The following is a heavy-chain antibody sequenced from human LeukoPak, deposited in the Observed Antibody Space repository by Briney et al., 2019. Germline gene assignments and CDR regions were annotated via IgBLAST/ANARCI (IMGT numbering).Heavy chain of an antibody. J-gene: IGHJ4*02. V-gene: IGHV4-59*01. CDR3: ARGGEVYCSSTSCYLFDY. CDR1: GDSISNYY. D-gene: IGHD2-2*01. CDR2: IYYSGAT. Sequence: SETLSLTCTVSGDSISNYYWNWIRQTPGKGLEWIGYIYYSGATNYNPSLRSRVTISLDTSKNQFSLNLRSVTAADTAVYFCARGGEVYCSSTSCYLFDYWGQGALVTVSS.